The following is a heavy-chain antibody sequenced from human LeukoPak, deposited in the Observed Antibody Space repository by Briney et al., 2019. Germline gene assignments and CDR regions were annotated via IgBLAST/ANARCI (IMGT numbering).Heavy chain of an antibody. CDR3: ARSYCSGGSCYSFDY. Sequence: TLSLTCTVSGGSISSGDYYWSWIRQPPGKGLEWIGYIYYSGSTYYNPSLKGRVTISVDTSKNQFSLKLSSVTAADTAVYYCARSYCSGGSCYSFDYWGQGTLVTVSS. J-gene: IGHJ4*02. CDR1: GGSISSGDYY. V-gene: IGHV4-30-4*01. CDR2: IYYSGST. D-gene: IGHD2-15*01.